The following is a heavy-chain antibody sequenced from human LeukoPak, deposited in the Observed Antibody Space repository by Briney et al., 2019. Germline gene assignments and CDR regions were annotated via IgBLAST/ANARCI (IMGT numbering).Heavy chain of an antibody. Sequence: SGTLSLTCAVSGGSISSNNWWSWVRQPPGKGLEWIGEMYHSGSTIYNPSLESRVTISVDKSKNHFSLKLNSVTAADTAVYYCARVSFRREAYRWFDPWGQGTLVTVSS. J-gene: IGHJ5*02. V-gene: IGHV4-4*02. CDR2: MYHSGST. D-gene: IGHD2/OR15-2a*01. CDR1: GGSISSNNW. CDR3: ARVSFRREAYRWFDP.